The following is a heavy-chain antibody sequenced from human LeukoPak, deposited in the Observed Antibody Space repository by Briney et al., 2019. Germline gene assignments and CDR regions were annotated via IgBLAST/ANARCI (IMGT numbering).Heavy chain of an antibody. CDR1: GFTFNIYA. CDR3: AKDRRGRGSDGYKRFDY. J-gene: IGHJ4*02. V-gene: IGHV3-23*01. Sequence: GGSLRLSCAASGFTFNIYAMSWVRQAPGKGLEWVSAISGSGGTTYYADSVKGRFTISRDNSKNTVFLQMNSLRAEDTAVYYCAKDRRGRGSDGYKRFDYWGQGTLVTVSS. D-gene: IGHD5-24*01. CDR2: ISGSGGTT.